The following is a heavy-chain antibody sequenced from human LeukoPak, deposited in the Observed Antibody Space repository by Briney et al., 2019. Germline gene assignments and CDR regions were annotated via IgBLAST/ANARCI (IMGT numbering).Heavy chain of an antibody. D-gene: IGHD3-10*01. V-gene: IGHV3-74*01. CDR1: GFTFSSYW. Sequence: GGSLRLSCAASGFTFSSYWMHWVRQAPGKGLVWVSRINSDGSSTNYADSVKGRFTISRDNAKNTLYLQMNSLRAEDTAVYYCARHHYTSGSPNDCWGQGTLVTVSS. J-gene: IGHJ4*02. CDR3: ARHHYTSGSPNDC. CDR2: INSDGSST.